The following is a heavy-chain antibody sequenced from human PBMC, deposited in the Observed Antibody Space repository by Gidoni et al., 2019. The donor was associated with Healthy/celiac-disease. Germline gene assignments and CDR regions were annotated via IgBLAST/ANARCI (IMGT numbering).Heavy chain of an antibody. D-gene: IGHD6-6*01. Sequence: QVQLQQWGAGLLKPSETVSLTCAVYGGSCSGYYWSWLRQHPGKGLEWIGEINHSGSTNSNPSLKIRVTISVDTSKNQFSLKLSSVTAADTAVYYCARGRGNIAARRHYSYYYMDFWGKGTTVTVSS. J-gene: IGHJ6*03. CDR3: ARGRGNIAARRHYSYYYMDF. CDR2: INHSGST. CDR1: GGSCSGYY. V-gene: IGHV4-34*01.